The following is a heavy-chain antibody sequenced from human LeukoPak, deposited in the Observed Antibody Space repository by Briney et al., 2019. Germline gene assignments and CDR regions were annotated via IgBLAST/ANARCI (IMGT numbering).Heavy chain of an antibody. V-gene: IGHV1-69*05. CDR1: GGTFSSYA. Sequence: GASVKVSCKASGGTFSSYAISWVRQAPGQGLEWMGGIIPIFGTANYAQKFQGRVTMTRNTSISTAYMELSSLRSEDTAVYYCARFGELFSDYWGQGTLVTVSS. J-gene: IGHJ4*02. CDR2: IIPIFGTA. CDR3: ARFGELFSDY. D-gene: IGHD3-10*01.